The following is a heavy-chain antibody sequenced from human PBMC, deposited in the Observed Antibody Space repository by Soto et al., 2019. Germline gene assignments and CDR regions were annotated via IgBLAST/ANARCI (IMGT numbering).Heavy chain of an antibody. D-gene: IGHD6-25*01. CDR3: GSVRPSGYVLS. CDR1: GGSLSSYY. CDR2: VYFSGNT. V-gene: IGHV4-59*01. Sequence: LSLTCTVSGGSLSSYYWTWIRQSPGKGLEWIGYVYFSGNTNYNPSLKSRVTISIDTSKNQFSLRLASVTAADTAFYFCGSVRPSGYVLSWGQGTLVTVSS. J-gene: IGHJ5*02.